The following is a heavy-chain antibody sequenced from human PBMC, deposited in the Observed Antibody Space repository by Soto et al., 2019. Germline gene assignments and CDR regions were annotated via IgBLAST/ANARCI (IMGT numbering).Heavy chain of an antibody. Sequence: GASVKVSCKASGYTFTSHDINWMRQATGQGLEWMGWMNPNTGHTNYAQKFQGRVTMTRDTSISTAYMESTNLRSEDTAIYYCASDMSTTWGQGTLVTVSS. CDR2: MNPNTGHT. D-gene: IGHD2-2*01. CDR3: ASDMSTT. V-gene: IGHV1-8*01. J-gene: IGHJ5*02. CDR1: GYTFTSHD.